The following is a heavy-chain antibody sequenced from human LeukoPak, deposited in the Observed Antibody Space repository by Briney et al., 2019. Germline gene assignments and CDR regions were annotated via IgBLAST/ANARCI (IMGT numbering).Heavy chain of an antibody. CDR2: ISSSSTTR. Sequence: GGSLRLSCVVSGFTFSSCSMNWVRQAPGKGLEWVSYISSSSTTRYYADSVKGRFTISRDNAKNSLYLQMNSLRDEDSAVYYCARDPHIAAAGTVFDYWGQGTLVTVSS. V-gene: IGHV3-48*02. J-gene: IGHJ4*02. CDR1: GFTFSSCS. D-gene: IGHD6-13*01. CDR3: ARDPHIAAAGTVFDY.